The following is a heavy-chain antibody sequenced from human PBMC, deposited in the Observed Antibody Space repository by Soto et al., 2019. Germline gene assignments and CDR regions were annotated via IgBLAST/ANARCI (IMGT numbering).Heavy chain of an antibody. CDR3: AKGYGMDV. CDR1: GFTFSSYA. CDR2: IIVSGGNT. Sequence: GGSLRLSCAASGFTFSSYAMNWVRQAPGKGLEWVSSIIVSGGNTFYADSVKGRFTISRDNSKNTLFLLMNSLRAEDTAVYYCAKGYGMDVWGQGTTVTVSS. J-gene: IGHJ6*02. V-gene: IGHV3-23*01.